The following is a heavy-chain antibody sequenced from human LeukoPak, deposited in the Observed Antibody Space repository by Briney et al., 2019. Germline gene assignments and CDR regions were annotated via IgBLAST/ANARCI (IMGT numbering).Heavy chain of an antibody. V-gene: IGHV3-23*01. Sequence: GGSLSLSCEASGFTFDNYWMTWVRQAPGRGLEWVSAISGGGGGTTYYADSVKGRFTISRDNSKNTLYLQMNSLRAEDTAVYYCAKDQPWYSGSYYFHYWGQGTLVTVSS. CDR1: GFTFDNYW. J-gene: IGHJ4*02. CDR2: ISGGGGGTT. D-gene: IGHD1-26*01. CDR3: AKDQPWYSGSYYFHY.